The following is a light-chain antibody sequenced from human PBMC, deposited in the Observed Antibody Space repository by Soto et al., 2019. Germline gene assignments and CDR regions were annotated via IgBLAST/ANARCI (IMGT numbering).Light chain of an antibody. CDR1: SSNIGSNY. Sequence: QSVLTQPPSVSVAPGQKVTISCSGSSSNIGSNYVSWYQQLPGTAPKLLIYDNSQRPSGIPDRFSGSKSGTSATLGITGLQTGDEADYYCGTWDSSLSAGVFGGGTKVTVL. J-gene: IGLJ2*01. CDR2: DNS. V-gene: IGLV1-51*01. CDR3: GTWDSSLSAGV.